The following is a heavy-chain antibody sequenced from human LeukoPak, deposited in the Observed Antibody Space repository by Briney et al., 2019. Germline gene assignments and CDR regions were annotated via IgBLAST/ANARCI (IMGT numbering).Heavy chain of an antibody. CDR2: ISSSGSHI. Sequence: GGSLRLSCAASGFTLSIYSMNWVRQAPGKGLEWVSCISSSGSHIYYSDSVKGRFTISRDNAKNSLYLQMNGLRAEDTAVYYCAGLPDLTLTPSAPVGFDPWGQGTLVTVSS. J-gene: IGHJ5*02. CDR3: AGLPDLTLTPSAPVGFDP. D-gene: IGHD4-23*01. V-gene: IGHV3-21*06. CDR1: GFTLSIYS.